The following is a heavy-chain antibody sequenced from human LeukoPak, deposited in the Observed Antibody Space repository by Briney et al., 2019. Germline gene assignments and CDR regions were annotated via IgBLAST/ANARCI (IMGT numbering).Heavy chain of an antibody. CDR1: GGTFSSYA. CDR2: IIPIFGTA. J-gene: IGHJ4*02. CDR3: ARGQTYYYDSSGYYPFDY. D-gene: IGHD3-22*01. V-gene: IGHV1-69*13. Sequence: ASVKVSCKASGGTFSSYAISWVRQAPGQGLEWMGGIIPIFGTANYAQKFQGRVTITADESTSAAYMELSSLRSEDTAVYYCARGQTYYYDSSGYYPFDYWGQGTLVTVSS.